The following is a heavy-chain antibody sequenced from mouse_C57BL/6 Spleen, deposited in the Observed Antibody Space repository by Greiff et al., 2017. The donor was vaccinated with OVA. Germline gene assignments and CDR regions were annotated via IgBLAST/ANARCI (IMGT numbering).Heavy chain of an antibody. CDR2: IYPGSGST. V-gene: IGHV1-55*01. CDR1: GYTFTSYW. CDR3: ARGDYDVRFDY. Sequence: QVQLQQPGAELVKPGASVTMSCKASGYTFTSYWITWVKQRPGQGLEWIGDIYPGSGSTNYNEKFKSKATLTVDTSSSTAYMQLHILTSEDSAVYYCARGDYDVRFDYWGQGTTLTVSS. D-gene: IGHD2-4*01. J-gene: IGHJ2*01.